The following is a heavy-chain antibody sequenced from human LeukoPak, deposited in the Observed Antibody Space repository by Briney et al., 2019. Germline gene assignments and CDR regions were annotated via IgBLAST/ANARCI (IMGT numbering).Heavy chain of an antibody. CDR2: IYYSGST. CDR1: GGSIRNYY. CDR3: ARVYYSSSYDYWYFDL. V-gene: IGHV4-59*01. D-gene: IGHD6-13*01. J-gene: IGHJ2*01. Sequence: SETLSLTCTVSGGSIRNYYWSWIRQPPGKGLEWIGYIYYSGSTNYNPSLKSRGSISVYTSKNQFSLKLSSVTAAGTAVYYCARVYYSSSYDYWYFDLWGRGTLVTVSS.